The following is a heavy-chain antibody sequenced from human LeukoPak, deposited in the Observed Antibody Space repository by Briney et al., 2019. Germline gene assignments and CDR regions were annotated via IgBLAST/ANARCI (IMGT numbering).Heavy chain of an antibody. Sequence: SETLSLTCTVSGGSISSSSYYWGWIRQPPGTGLEWLGSIYYSGSTYYNPSLKSRVTISVDTSKNQFSLKLSSVTAADTAVYYCASSPEGGYCSSTSCYGAFDIWGQGTMVTVSS. CDR1: GGSISSSSYY. J-gene: IGHJ3*02. V-gene: IGHV4-39*01. D-gene: IGHD2-2*01. CDR3: ASSPEGGYCSSTSCYGAFDI. CDR2: IYYSGST.